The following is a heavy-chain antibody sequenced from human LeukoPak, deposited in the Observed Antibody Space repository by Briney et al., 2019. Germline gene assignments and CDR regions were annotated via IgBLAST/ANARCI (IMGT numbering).Heavy chain of an antibody. Sequence: SETLSLTCAVYGGSFSGYYWSWIRQPPGKGLEWIREINHSGSTNYNPSLKSRVTISVDTSKNQISLKLSSVTAADTAVHRCARGRGWSGHYQSWGQGTLVTVSS. J-gene: IGHJ4*02. D-gene: IGHD3-3*01. CDR1: GGSFSGYY. CDR2: INHSGST. CDR3: ARGRGWSGHYQS. V-gene: IGHV4-34*01.